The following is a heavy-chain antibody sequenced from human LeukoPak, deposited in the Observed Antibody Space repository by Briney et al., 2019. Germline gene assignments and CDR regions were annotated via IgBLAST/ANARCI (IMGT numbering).Heavy chain of an antibody. J-gene: IGHJ4*02. CDR1: GGSFSGYY. CDR2: INHSGST. D-gene: IGHD3-22*01. V-gene: IGHV4-34*01. CDR3: ARGKVYYYDSSGYYYGLHPPYYFDY. Sequence: PSETLSLTCAVYGGSFSGYYWSWIRQPPGEGLEWIGEINHSGSTNYNPSLKSRVTISVDTSKNQSSLKLSSVTAADTAVYYCARGKVYYYDSSGYYYGLHPPYYFDYWGQGTLVTVSS.